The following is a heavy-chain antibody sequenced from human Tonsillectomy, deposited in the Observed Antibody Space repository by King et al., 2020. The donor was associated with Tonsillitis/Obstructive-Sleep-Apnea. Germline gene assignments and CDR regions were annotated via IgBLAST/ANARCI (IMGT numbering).Heavy chain of an antibody. J-gene: IGHJ4*02. V-gene: IGHV2-70*11. CDR1: GFSLSTSGMC. Sequence: TLKESGPALVKPTQTLTLTCTFSGFSLSTSGMCVSWIRQPPGKALEWLARIDWDDDKYYSTSLKTRLTISKDTSKNQVVLTMTNMDPVDTATYYCSRTGDGGDYFDYWGQGTLVTVSS. D-gene: IGHD3-10*01. CDR2: IDWDDDK. CDR3: SRTGDGGDYFDY.